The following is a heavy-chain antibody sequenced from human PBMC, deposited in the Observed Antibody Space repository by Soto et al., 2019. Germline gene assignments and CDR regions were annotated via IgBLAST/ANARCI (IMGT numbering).Heavy chain of an antibody. CDR3: ARGNLSFDFDS. V-gene: IGHV3-30*03. J-gene: IGHJ4*02. D-gene: IGHD1-26*01. CDR1: GFNFGFFG. Sequence: QIQLVESGGDVVQPGKSLRLSCAASGFNFGFFGMHWVRQAPGKWLEWVAFISGDGINTQYADSVRGRFTLSRDYSRKTMYLQMDSLRDEDTALYYCARGNLSFDFDSWGLGTLVTVSS. CDR2: ISGDGINT.